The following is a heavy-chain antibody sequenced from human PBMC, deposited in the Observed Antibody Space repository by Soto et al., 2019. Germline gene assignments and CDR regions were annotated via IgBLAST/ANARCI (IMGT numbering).Heavy chain of an antibody. CDR1: GFSLTTDEVG. CDR2: IFGNDDK. J-gene: IGHJ4*02. D-gene: IGHD3-16*02. CDR3: AHRRLSNNVCYTLGF. Sequence: QITLKESGPTLVKPTQTLTLTCSFSGFSLTTDEVGVGWIRQPPGKALEWLAMIFGNDDKRYSPSLRSRLTLTKDTSRNQVVLTLTNMDPVDTATYYCAHRRLSNNVCYTLGFWCQGMLVTVSS. V-gene: IGHV2-5*01.